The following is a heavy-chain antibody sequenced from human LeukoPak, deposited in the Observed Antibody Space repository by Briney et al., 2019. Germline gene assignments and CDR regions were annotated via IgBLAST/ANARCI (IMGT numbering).Heavy chain of an antibody. J-gene: IGHJ4*02. CDR3: ARARHGYIYGYRPNELGHFFDY. Sequence: SETLSLTCTVSGGSISRSGYYWGWIRQTPGKGLEWIGSIYYSGSTYYKSSLKSRVTISLDTSKNQFSLKLSSVTAADTAVYYCARARHGYIYGYRPNELGHFFDYWGQGTLVTVSS. D-gene: IGHD5-18*01. V-gene: IGHV4-39*07. CDR2: IYYSGST. CDR1: GGSISRSGYY.